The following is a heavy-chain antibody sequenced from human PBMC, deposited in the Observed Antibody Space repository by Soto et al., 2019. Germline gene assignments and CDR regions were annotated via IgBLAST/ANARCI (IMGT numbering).Heavy chain of an antibody. Sequence: RGSLGIGCATSGFTFSIYAMSWVRQAPGKGLDLVSAISGSGGSTYYADSVKGRFTISRDNSKNTLYLQMNSLRAEDTAVYYCAKDALSPRITMIVVVIGLLDYWGQGTMVTVSS. CDR2: ISGSGGST. D-gene: IGHD3-22*01. J-gene: IGHJ4*02. V-gene: IGHV3-23*01. CDR3: AKDALSPRITMIVVVIGLLDY. CDR1: GFTFSIYA.